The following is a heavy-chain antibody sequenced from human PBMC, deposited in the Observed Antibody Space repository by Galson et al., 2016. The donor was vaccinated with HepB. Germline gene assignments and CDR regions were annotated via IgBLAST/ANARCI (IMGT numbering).Heavy chain of an antibody. CDR1: GYTFTSYY. D-gene: IGHD1-26*01. V-gene: IGHV1-46*01. J-gene: IGHJ4*02. Sequence: SVKVSCKASGYTFTSYYMHWVRQAPGQGLEWKGIINPSGGSTSYAQNFQGRVTMTRDTSTSTVYMELSSLRSEDSAMYYCAREGATSIGGFGYWGQGTLVTVSS. CDR3: AREGATSIGGFGY. CDR2: INPSGGST.